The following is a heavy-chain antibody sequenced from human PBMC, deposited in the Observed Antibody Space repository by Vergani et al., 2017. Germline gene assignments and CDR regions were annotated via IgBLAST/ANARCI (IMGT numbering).Heavy chain of an antibody. CDR1: GFALNRHA. J-gene: IGHJ4*02. CDR3: VRDRGRCAGGRCYTEAWDY. Sequence: QVPLVESGGGVVQPGTSLRLSCVVSGFALNRHAMYWVRQAPGKGLEWVVGISFDGTNEYYPDLVKGRFTISRNIAKNTLYLQVGSLRLEDTGVYHCVRDRGRCAGGRCYTEAWDYWGQGTPVTVSS. V-gene: IGHV3-30-3*01. CDR2: ISFDGTNE. D-gene: IGHD2-2*02.